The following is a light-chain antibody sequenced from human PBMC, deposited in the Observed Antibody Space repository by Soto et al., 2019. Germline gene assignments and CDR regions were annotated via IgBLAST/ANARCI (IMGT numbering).Light chain of an antibody. CDR3: AAWDDSLTGFV. V-gene: IGLV1-44*01. Sequence: QSVRTQPPSASGTPGQRVSISCSGSSSNIGSNSVQWHQQLPGTAPNLLIYADNQRPSGVPDRFSGSKSGTSASLAITGLQSGEEADYYSAAWDDSLTGFVFGTGTKVTVL. CDR1: SSNIGSNS. J-gene: IGLJ1*01. CDR2: ADN.